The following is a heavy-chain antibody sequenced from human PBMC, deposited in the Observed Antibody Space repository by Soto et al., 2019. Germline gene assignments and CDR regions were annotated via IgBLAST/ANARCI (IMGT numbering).Heavy chain of an antibody. CDR2: ISAYNGNT. D-gene: IGHD4-17*01. CDR3: ARGSEWGDYEEPLNWFDP. V-gene: IGHV1-18*01. Sequence: ASVKVSCKASGYTFTSYGISWVRQAPGQGLEWMGWISAYNGNTNYAQKLQGRVTMTTDTSTSTAHMELRSLRSDDTAVYYCARGSEWGDYEEPLNWFDPWGQGTLVTVSS. J-gene: IGHJ5*02. CDR1: GYTFTSYG.